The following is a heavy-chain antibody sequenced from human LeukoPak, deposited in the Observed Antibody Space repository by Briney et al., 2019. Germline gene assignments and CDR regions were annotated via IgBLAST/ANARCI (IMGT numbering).Heavy chain of an antibody. CDR1: GGSISSYY. J-gene: IGHJ6*02. D-gene: IGHD5-18*01. CDR3: ARGGYSYGNGMDV. Sequence: SETLSLTCTVSGGSISSYYWSWIRQPPGKGLEWIGYIYYSGSTNYNPSLKSRVTISVDTSKNQFSLKLSSVTAADTAAYYCARGGYSYGNGMDVWGQGTTVTVSS. V-gene: IGHV4-59*01. CDR2: IYYSGST.